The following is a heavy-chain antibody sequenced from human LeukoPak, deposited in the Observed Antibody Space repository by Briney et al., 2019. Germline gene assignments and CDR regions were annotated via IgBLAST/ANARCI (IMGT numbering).Heavy chain of an antibody. CDR2: IYYSGST. D-gene: IGHD3-16*01. Sequence: PSETLSLTCTVSGGSISSYYWSWIRQPPGKGLEWIGYIYYSGSTNYNPSLKSRVTISVDTSKNQFSLKLSSVTGADTAVYYCARETSQKGAHYMDVWGKGTTVTISS. CDR1: GGSISSYY. CDR3: ARETSQKGAHYMDV. V-gene: IGHV4-59*01. J-gene: IGHJ6*03.